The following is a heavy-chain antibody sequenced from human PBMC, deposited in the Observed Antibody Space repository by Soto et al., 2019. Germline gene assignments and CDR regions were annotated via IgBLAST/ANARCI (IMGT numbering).Heavy chain of an antibody. J-gene: IGHJ4*02. CDR2: IRPYTGYT. Sequence: ASVKVSCKASGYTFTSYDISWVRQAPGQGLEWMGWIRPYTGYTNYAQKVQGRVTMTTDTSTTTAYMEVRSLRSDDTAVYYCSSVPGGTYLFDYWGQGTLVSVSS. V-gene: IGHV1-18*01. D-gene: IGHD2-8*02. CDR3: SSVPGGTYLFDY. CDR1: GYTFTSYD.